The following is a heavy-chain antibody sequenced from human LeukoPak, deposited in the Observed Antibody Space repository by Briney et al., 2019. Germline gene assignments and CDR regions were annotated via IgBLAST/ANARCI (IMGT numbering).Heavy chain of an antibody. V-gene: IGHV4-61*09. CDR2: IHISGST. J-gene: IGHJ4*02. D-gene: IGHD3-22*01. CDR1: GVSINTGSYY. CDR3: AREGRYYDTSGYRV. Sequence: SETLSLTCTVSGVSINTGSYYWSWIRQPAGKGLEWIGHIHISGSTKYNPSLKSRGSISVKTSKNEFSLRLSSVTAADTAVYYCAREGRYYDTSGYRVWGQGTLVTVSS.